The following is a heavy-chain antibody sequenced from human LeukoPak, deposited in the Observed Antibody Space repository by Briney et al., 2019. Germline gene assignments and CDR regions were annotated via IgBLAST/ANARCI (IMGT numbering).Heavy chain of an antibody. D-gene: IGHD6-19*01. J-gene: IGHJ4*02. CDR2: INTDGSIT. V-gene: IGHV3-74*01. Sequence: GGSLRLSCAASGFTFSSPWMHWVRQAPGKGLVWVSRINTDGSITTYADSVKGRFTISRDNAKNTLYLQMNSLRAEDTALYYCAKDHLDSSGWYDYWGQGTLVTVSS. CDR1: GFTFSSPW. CDR3: AKDHLDSSGWYDY.